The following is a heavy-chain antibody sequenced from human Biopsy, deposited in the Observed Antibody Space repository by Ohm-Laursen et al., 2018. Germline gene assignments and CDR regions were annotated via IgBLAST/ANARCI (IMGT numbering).Heavy chain of an antibody. CDR3: ARGYAGLYEAFDF. V-gene: IGHV4-61*01. J-gene: IGHJ3*01. CDR2: IYNDVST. Sequence: SDTLSLTCTVSGASVSSGSYDWSWIRQPPGKGLEWIGNIYNDVSTKYSPSLRSRVTISADKSTNQFSLKLRSVTAADTAVYYCARGYAGLYEAFDFWGQGTVVTVAS. D-gene: IGHD5-18*01. CDR1: GASVSSGSYD.